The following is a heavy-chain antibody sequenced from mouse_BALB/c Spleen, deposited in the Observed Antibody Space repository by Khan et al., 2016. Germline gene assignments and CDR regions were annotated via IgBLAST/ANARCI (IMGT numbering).Heavy chain of an antibody. D-gene: IGHD2-2*01. CDR2: IDPANGNT. CDR3: ARCTNGYDVGFAY. CDR1: GFNIKDTY. V-gene: IGHV14-3*02. Sequence: VQLQQSGAELVKPGASVKLSCTASGFNIKDTYMHWVKQRPEQGLEWIGRIDPANGNTKYDPKFQGKATITADTSSNTAYLQLRSLTSEDTAVXYCARCTNGYDVGFAYWAQDTLLTVSA. J-gene: IGHJ3*01.